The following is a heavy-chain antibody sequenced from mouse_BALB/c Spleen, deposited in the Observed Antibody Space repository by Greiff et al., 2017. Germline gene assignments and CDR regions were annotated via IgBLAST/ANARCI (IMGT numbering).Heavy chain of an antibody. D-gene: IGHD2-3*01. CDR2: ISSGGST. CDR1: GFTFSSYA. V-gene: IGHV5-6-5*01. CDR3: ARGIYDGYYYYAMDY. Sequence: EVKLVESGGGLVKPGGSLKLSCAASGFTFSSYAMSWVRQTPEKRLEWVASISSGGSTYYPDSVKGRFTISRDNARNILYLQMSSLRSEDTAMYYCARGIYDGYYYYAMDYWGQGTSVTVSS. J-gene: IGHJ4*01.